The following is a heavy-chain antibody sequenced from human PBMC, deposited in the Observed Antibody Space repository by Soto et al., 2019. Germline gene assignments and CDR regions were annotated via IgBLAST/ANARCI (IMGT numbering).Heavy chain of an antibody. Sequence: QVQLVQSGAEMKKPGSSVKVSCQSSVGTFNTYAMNWVRQAPGQGPEWMGDISPMFGAANYATKFQGRVPVTADESTGTSSMQLRSLTSDDTALYFCAREVQVHTPAFVYRGQGTLRTVSS. D-gene: IGHD2-15*01. CDR2: ISPMFGAA. CDR3: AREVQVHTPAFVY. V-gene: IGHV1-69*19. CDR1: VGTFNTYA. J-gene: IGHJ4*02.